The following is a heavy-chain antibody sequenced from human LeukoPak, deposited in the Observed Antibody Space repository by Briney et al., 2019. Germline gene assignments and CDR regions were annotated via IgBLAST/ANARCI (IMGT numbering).Heavy chain of an antibody. J-gene: IGHJ4*02. CDR3: ARGLRVVVPAAFYYFDY. D-gene: IGHD2-2*01. Sequence: GASVKVSCKASGYTFTSYDINWVRQATGQGLEWMGWMNPNSGNTGYAQKFQGRVTMTRNTSISTAYMELSSLRSEDTAVYYCARGLRVVVPAAFYYFDYWGREPWSPSPQ. CDR1: GYTFTSYD. V-gene: IGHV1-8*01. CDR2: MNPNSGNT.